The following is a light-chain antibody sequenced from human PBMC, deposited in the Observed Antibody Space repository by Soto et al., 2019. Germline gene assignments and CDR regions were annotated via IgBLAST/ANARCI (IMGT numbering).Light chain of an antibody. CDR2: AGS. CDR1: NNDIGNYDL. V-gene: IGLV2-23*01. CDR3: CSYAGTRAPYG. J-gene: IGLJ1*01. Sequence: QSVLTQPASVSGSPGQSITISCSGTNNDIGNYDLVSWYQYHPDKAPKLRIYAGSKRPSGVSTRFSGSKSGNTASLTISGLQAEDEADYYCCSYAGTRAPYGFGSGTKLTVL.